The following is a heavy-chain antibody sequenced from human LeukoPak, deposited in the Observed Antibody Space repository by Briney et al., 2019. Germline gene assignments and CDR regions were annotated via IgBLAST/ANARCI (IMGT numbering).Heavy chain of an antibody. D-gene: IGHD6-6*01. J-gene: IGHJ4*02. Sequence: PSETLSLTCTVSGGSISSYYWSWIRQRPGKGLECIGYTYFSGSTDHNPSLKSRVTISVDTSKNQFSLKLSTVTAADTAVYYCARSEYSSSSGHFDYWGQGTLVTVSS. V-gene: IGHV4-59*08. CDR2: TYFSGST. CDR1: GGSISSYY. CDR3: ARSEYSSSSGHFDY.